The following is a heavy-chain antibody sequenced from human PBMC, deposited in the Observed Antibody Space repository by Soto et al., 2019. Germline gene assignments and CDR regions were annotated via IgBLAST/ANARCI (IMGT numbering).Heavy chain of an antibody. CDR3: ARQWNFDY. V-gene: IGHV5-51*01. CDR2: IKPTDSDT. D-gene: IGHD1-1*01. Sequence: GESLKISCQASGYIFTTYWIAWVRQMPGKGLEWIGIIKPTDSDTRYSPSFQGQVTISADKSISTTYLQWSSLKASDTAIYYCARQWNFDYWGQGTLVTVSS. CDR1: GYIFTTYW. J-gene: IGHJ4*02.